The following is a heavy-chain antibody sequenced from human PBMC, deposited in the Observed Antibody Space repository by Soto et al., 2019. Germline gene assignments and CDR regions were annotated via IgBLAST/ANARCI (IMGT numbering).Heavy chain of an antibody. CDR3: ARVQLFPYYFDY. V-gene: IGHV4-31*03. CDR1: GGSIISGGYY. CDR2: IYYSGST. J-gene: IGHJ4*02. D-gene: IGHD2-15*01. Sequence: SETLSLTCTVSGGSIISGGYYWIWIRQHPGKGLEWIGYIYYSGSTYYNPSLKSRVTISVDTSRNQFSLKLSSVTAADTAVYYCARVQLFPYYFDYWGQGTLVTVSS.